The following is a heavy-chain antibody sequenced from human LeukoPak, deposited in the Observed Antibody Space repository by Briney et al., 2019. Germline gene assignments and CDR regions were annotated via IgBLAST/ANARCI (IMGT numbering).Heavy chain of an antibody. CDR2: IYHSGST. D-gene: IGHD3-3*01. Sequence: SETLSLTCAVSGYSISSGYYWGWIRQPPGKGLEWIGSIYHSGSTYYGPSLKSRATISVDTSKNQFSLKLSSVTAADTAVYYCARVRFLEWSPQYYFDYWGQGTLVTVSS. J-gene: IGHJ4*02. CDR3: ARVRFLEWSPQYYFDY. CDR1: GYSISSGYY. V-gene: IGHV4-38-2*01.